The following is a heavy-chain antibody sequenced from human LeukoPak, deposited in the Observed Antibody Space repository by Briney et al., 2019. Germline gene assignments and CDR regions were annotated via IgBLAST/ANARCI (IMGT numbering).Heavy chain of an antibody. D-gene: IGHD2-2*01. CDR3: ARDRNYQLSPP. CDR2: IKGDGSGT. J-gene: IGHJ4*02. V-gene: IGHV3-74*01. CDR1: GFTSFSNYW. Sequence: GGSLRLSCAASGFTSFSNYWIHWVRQAPGKELVWVSRIKGDGSGTIYADSVKGRFTISRDNARNTVYLQMNSLRVEDTAVYYCARDRNYQLSPPWGQGTLVTVSS.